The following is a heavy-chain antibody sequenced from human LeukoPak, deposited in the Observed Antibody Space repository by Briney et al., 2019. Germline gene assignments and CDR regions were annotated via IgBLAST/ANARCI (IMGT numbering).Heavy chain of an antibody. CDR3: ARDQEGFDY. J-gene: IGHJ4*02. CDR1: GFTFSSYA. Sequence: GGSLRLSCAASGFTFSSYAMNWVRQAPGKGLEWVSAISSSGGNTFYADSMKGRFTISRDNSKNTLYLQMNSLRAEDTAVYYCARDQEGFDYWGQGTLVTVSS. V-gene: IGHV3-23*01. CDR2: ISSSGGNT.